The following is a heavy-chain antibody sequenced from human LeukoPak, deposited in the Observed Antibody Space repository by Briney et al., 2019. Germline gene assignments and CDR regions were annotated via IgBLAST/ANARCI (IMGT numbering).Heavy chain of an antibody. CDR3: ARVANYCSGGTCYLPKWFDP. CDR1: GGSFSGYY. CDR2: INHSGST. V-gene: IGHV4-34*01. J-gene: IGHJ5*02. Sequence: SEALSLTCAVYGGSFSGYYWSWIRQPPGKGLEWIGEINHSGSTNYNPSFKSRVTISLDKSRNQFSLKLSSVIAADTGVYYCARVANYCSGGTCYLPKWFDPWGQGTRVTVSS. D-gene: IGHD2-15*01.